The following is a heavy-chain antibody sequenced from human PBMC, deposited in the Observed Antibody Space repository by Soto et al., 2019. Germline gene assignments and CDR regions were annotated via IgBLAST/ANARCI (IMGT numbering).Heavy chain of an antibody. D-gene: IGHD6-6*01. CDR3: ARIAFDYSSSPYYFDY. CDR1: GGSISSRSYY. V-gene: IGHV4-39*01. CDR2: IYYSGST. J-gene: IGHJ4*02. Sequence: SETLSLTCTVSGGSISSRSYYWGWIRQPPGKGLEWIGTIYYSGSTYYNPSLKSRVTISVDTSKNQFSLKLSSVTAADTAVYYCARIAFDYSSSPYYFDYWGQGTLVTVSS.